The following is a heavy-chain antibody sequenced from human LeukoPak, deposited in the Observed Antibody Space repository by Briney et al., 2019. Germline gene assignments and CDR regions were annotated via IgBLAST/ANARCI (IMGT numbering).Heavy chain of an antibody. J-gene: IGHJ4*02. CDR1: GGSISNYY. D-gene: IGHD4-23*01. CDR3: ARVRRNSIMSAFDY. CDR2: IYSSGST. V-gene: IGHV4-4*07. Sequence: SEILSLTCSVSGGSISNYYWSWIRQPAGKGLEWIGRIYSSGSTNYNPSLKSRVILSVDTSKNQFSLKLTSVTAADTAVYYCARVRRNSIMSAFDYWGQGTLVTVSS.